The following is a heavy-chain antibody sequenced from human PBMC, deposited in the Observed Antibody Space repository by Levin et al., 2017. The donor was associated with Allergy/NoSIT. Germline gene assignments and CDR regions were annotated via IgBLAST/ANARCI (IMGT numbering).Heavy chain of an antibody. J-gene: IGHJ4*02. CDR3: VQDVGTTATGGVFDY. V-gene: IGHV3-64D*06. CDR1: GFTLSSYA. D-gene: IGHD1-1*01. Sequence: GGSLRLSCSASGFTLSSYAMHWVRQAPGRGLECVSSISSNGGSTYYADSVKGRFTISRDNSKNTLYSQMSSLRTEDTAVYYCVQDVGTTATGGVFDYWGQGTLVTVSS. CDR2: ISSNGGST.